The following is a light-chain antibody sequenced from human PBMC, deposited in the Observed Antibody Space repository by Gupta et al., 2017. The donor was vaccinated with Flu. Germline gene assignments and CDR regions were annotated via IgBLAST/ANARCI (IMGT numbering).Light chain of an antibody. V-gene: IGKV3-15*01. CDR1: QSLGSN. Sequence: PDTLSVSPGERATLSCRASQSLGSNLAWYQQRPGQAPRLLIFSASTRATGLPARFSGSGSGTEFTLTITSLQSEDFAIYYCQQLNFWPQTFGQGTKVEIK. CDR2: SAS. J-gene: IGKJ1*01. CDR3: QQLNFWPQT.